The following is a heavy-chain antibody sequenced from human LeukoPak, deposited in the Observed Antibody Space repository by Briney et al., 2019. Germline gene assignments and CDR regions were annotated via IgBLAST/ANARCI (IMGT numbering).Heavy chain of an antibody. CDR3: ATGGASSKPFDY. CDR1: GGSISSYY. V-gene: IGHV4-59*01. J-gene: IGHJ4*02. Sequence: SETLSLTCTVSGGSISSYYWSWIWQPPGKGLEWIGFIFYTGTTNYNPSLKSRVTISVDMSKNQFSLKLSSVTAADTAVYFCATGGASSKPFDYWGQGTVVTVSS. CDR2: IFYTGTT. D-gene: IGHD6-13*01.